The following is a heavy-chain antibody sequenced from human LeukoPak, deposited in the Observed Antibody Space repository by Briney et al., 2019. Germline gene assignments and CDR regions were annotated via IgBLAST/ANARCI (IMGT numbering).Heavy chain of an antibody. D-gene: IGHD4-17*01. J-gene: IGHJ2*01. CDR2: IYYSGTA. CDR1: GGSISNSTYY. CDR3: ARVPVTSGWYFDL. Sequence: SGTLSLTCTSSGGSISNSTYYWGWIRQPPRKGLEWIGSIYYSGTAYYNPSLKSRVTISVDTSKNRFFLKVTSVAAGDTAVYYCARVPVTSGWYFDLWGRGTLVTVSS. V-gene: IGHV4-39*01.